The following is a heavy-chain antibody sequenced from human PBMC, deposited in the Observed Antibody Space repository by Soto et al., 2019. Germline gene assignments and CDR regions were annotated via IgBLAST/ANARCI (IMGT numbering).Heavy chain of an antibody. D-gene: IGHD4-17*01. Sequence: EVQLVESGGGLIQPGGSLRLSCAASGFTLSNYWIHWVRQAPGEGLVWLSRINGDGSGTNYADSVKGRFTISRDNAKNTVYVQMNSLRAEDTAVYYCARGGLRAYWIDPWGQGTLVTVSS. V-gene: IGHV3-74*01. CDR1: GFTLSNYW. J-gene: IGHJ5*02. CDR3: ARGGLRAYWIDP. CDR2: INGDGSGT.